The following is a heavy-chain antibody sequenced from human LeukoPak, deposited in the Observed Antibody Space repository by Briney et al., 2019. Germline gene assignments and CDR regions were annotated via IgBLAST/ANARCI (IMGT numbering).Heavy chain of an antibody. CDR3: AREVAAAGTSHFDY. V-gene: IGHV1-69*13. Sequence: SVKVSCKASGGTFSSYAISWVRQAPGQGLEWMGGVIPIFGTANYAQKFQGRVTITADESTSTAYMELSSLRSEDTAVYYCAREVAAAGTSHFDYWGQGTLVTVSS. D-gene: IGHD6-13*01. CDR1: GGTFSSYA. CDR2: VIPIFGTA. J-gene: IGHJ4*02.